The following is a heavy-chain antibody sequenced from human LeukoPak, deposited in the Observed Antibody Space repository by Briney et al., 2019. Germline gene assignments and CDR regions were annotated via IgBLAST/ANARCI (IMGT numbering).Heavy chain of an antibody. CDR3: ARGLQRITDWYLDL. D-gene: IGHD1-14*01. CDR2: IDSSSTYI. Sequence: GGSLRLSCAASGFTFSTYSMNWVRQAPGKGLEWVSSIDSSSTYIYYADSLKGRFTISRDNAKNSLFLQVNSLRAEDTAVYYCARGLQRITDWYLDLWGRGTLVTVSS. V-gene: IGHV3-21*01. CDR1: GFTFSTYS. J-gene: IGHJ2*01.